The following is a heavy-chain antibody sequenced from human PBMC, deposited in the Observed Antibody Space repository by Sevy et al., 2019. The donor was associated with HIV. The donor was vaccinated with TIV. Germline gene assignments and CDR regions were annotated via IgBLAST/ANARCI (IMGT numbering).Heavy chain of an antibody. CDR3: ATEIAAVGTYGFDY. CDR2: MNPNSGNT. Sequence: ASVKVSCKASGYTFTSYDINWVRQATGQGLEWMGWMNPNSGNTGYAQKFQGRITMTRNTSISTAYMELSSLRSEDTAVYYCATEIAAVGTYGFDYWGQGILVTVSS. V-gene: IGHV1-8*01. J-gene: IGHJ4*02. D-gene: IGHD6-13*01. CDR1: GYTFTSYD.